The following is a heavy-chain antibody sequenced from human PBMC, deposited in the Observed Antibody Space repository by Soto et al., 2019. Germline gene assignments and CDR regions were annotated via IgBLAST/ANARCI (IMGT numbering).Heavy chain of an antibody. Sequence: LRLSCAASGFTFSRFWMSWVRQAPGKGLEWVANIKEDGSEKYYVGSVKGRFTISRDNAKNSLDLQMNSLRADDTAIYYCARALDFWSGYLSDWGQGTLVTVSS. CDR3: ARALDFWSGYLSD. J-gene: IGHJ4*02. CDR2: IKEDGSEK. CDR1: GFTFSRFW. V-gene: IGHV3-7*01. D-gene: IGHD3-3*01.